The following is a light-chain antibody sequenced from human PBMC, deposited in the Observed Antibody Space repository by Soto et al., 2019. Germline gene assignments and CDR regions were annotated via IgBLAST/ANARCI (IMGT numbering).Light chain of an antibody. Sequence: EIVMTQSPATLSVSPGERATLSCRASQSVRTNLAWYQQKPGQAPRLLIYGPTTRATGVPARFSGSGSGTEVTLTISSLQSEDLAIDYCQQYENWPPWTFGQGTKVEIK. V-gene: IGKV3-15*01. CDR2: GPT. CDR1: QSVRTN. CDR3: QQYENWPPWT. J-gene: IGKJ1*01.